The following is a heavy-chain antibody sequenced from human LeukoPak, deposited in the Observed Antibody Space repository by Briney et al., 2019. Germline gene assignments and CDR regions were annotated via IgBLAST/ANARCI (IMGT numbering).Heavy chain of an antibody. J-gene: IGHJ4*02. CDR1: GLNFYSYA. Sequence: GDSLSLLCAAWGLNFYSYALMWVRQAVGKGLEWVSGMSGSGDNTYYADSVKGRYTIYRDNCHITLYVHVNSLGTEDTAAYYCAKGSYYDSSGSFYFDYWGQGTLVTLSS. CDR2: MSGSGDNT. CDR3: AKGSYYDSSGSFYFDY. V-gene: IGHV3-23*01. D-gene: IGHD3-22*01.